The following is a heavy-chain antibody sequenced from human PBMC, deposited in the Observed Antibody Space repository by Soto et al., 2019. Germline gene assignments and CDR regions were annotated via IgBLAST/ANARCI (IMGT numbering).Heavy chain of an antibody. CDR1: GYSISSSNW. Sequence: QVQLQESGPGLVKPSDTLSLTCAVSGYSISSSNWWGWIRQPPGKGLEWIRYIYYSGTTYYNPSLKSRVTMSVDPSKNQFSLKLTSVTAVDTAVYYCARREIQGPIDYWGQGTLVTVSS. D-gene: IGHD1-26*01. J-gene: IGHJ4*02. CDR3: ARREIQGPIDY. V-gene: IGHV4-28*01. CDR2: IYYSGTT.